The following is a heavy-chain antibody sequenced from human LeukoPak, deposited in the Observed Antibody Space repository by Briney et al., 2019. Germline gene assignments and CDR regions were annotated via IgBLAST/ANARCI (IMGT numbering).Heavy chain of an antibody. Sequence: PSETLSLTCAVSGGSISSGGYSWSWIRQAPGKGLEWIGNIYHSGSTYYNPSFNSRVTTSVDRSKNQFSLKLSSVTAADTAVYYCARGSVVPAAKGAFDIWGQGTMVTVSS. CDR1: GGSISSGGYS. CDR3: ARGSVVPAAKGAFDI. V-gene: IGHV4-30-2*01. J-gene: IGHJ3*02. D-gene: IGHD2-2*01. CDR2: IYHSGST.